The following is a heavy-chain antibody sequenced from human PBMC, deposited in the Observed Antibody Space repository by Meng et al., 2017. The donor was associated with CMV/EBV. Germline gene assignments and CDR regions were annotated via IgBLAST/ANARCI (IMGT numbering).Heavy chain of an antibody. D-gene: IGHD1-7*01. Sequence: SETLSLTCTVSGYSISSGYYWGWIRQPPGKGLEWIGSIYHSGSTYYNPSLKSRVTISVDTSKNQFSLKLSSATAADTAVYYCARLELQSYWGQGTLVTVSS. J-gene: IGHJ4*02. CDR1: GYSISSGYY. CDR2: IYHSGST. CDR3: ARLELQSY. V-gene: IGHV4-38-2*02.